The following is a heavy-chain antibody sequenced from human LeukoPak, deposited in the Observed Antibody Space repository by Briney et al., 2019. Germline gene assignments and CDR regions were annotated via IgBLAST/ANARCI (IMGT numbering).Heavy chain of an antibody. CDR3: ARDSSTGNEPLDY. CDR1: GGSISSGGYY. V-gene: IGHV4-31*03. CDR2: IYYSGST. J-gene: IGHJ4*02. D-gene: IGHD6-19*01. Sequence: SQTLSLTCTVSGGSISSGGYYWSWIRQHPGKDLEWIGYIYYSGSTYYNPSLKSRVTISVDTSKNQFSLKSSSVTAADTAVYYCARDSSTGNEPLDYWGQGTLVTVSS.